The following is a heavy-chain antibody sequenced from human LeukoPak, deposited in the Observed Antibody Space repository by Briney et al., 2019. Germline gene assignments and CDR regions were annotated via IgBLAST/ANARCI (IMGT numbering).Heavy chain of an antibody. CDR2: ISYDGSNK. Sequence: PGGSLRLSCAASGFTFSSYAMHWVRQAPGKGLEWVAVISYDGSNKYYADSVKGRFTISRDNSKNTLYLQMNSLRAEDTAVYYCARDPPYCSSTSCYPDYWGQGTLVTVSS. D-gene: IGHD2-2*01. J-gene: IGHJ4*02. CDR3: ARDPPYCSSTSCYPDY. CDR1: GFTFSSYA. V-gene: IGHV3-30-3*01.